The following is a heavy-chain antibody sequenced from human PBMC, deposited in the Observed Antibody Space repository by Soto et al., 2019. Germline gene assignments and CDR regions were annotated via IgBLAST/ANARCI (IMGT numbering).Heavy chain of an antibody. V-gene: IGHV1-24*01. Sequence: GPVKVSCKVSGYTLTELSMHWVRQAPGKGLEWMGGFDPEDGETIYAQKFQGRVTMTEDTSTDTAYMELSSLRSEDTAVYYCATSTHLLPHAFDIWGQGTMVTVSS. CDR3: ATSTHLLPHAFDI. D-gene: IGHD3-22*01. CDR2: FDPEDGET. CDR1: GYTLTELS. J-gene: IGHJ3*02.